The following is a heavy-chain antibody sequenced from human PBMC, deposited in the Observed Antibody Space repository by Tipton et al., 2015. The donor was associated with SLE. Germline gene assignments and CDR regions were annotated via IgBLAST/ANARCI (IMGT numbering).Heavy chain of an antibody. CDR2: ISYTGNT. V-gene: IGHV4-59*11. J-gene: IGHJ2*01. CDR1: GASTSTHY. D-gene: IGHD1-1*01. Sequence: TLSLTCTVSGASTSTHYWSWIRQPPGKGLEWIGYISYTGNTNFNPSLKSRVTLSVATSKNQFSLRLTSVTAADTAMYYCARDSAVHYWYFDLWGRGTLVTVSS. CDR3: ARDSAVHYWYFDL.